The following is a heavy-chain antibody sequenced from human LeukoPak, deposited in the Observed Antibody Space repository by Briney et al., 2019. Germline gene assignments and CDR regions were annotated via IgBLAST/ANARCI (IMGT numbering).Heavy chain of an antibody. Sequence: PGGSLRLSCAASGFTFSGSAMHWVRQASGKGLEWVGRIRSKANSYATAYAASVKGRFTISRDDSKSTAYLQMNNLKTEDTAVYYCTSGDYYDSSGYYRSWGQGTLVTVPS. J-gene: IGHJ5*02. CDR2: IRSKANSYAT. D-gene: IGHD3-22*01. CDR3: TSGDYYDSSGYYRS. V-gene: IGHV3-73*01. CDR1: GFTFSGSA.